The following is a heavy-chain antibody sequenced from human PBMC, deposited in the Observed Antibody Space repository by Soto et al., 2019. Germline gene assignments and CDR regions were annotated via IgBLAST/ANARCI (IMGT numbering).Heavy chain of an antibody. J-gene: IGHJ5*02. CDR1: GGTISSYY. Sequence: PSETLSLTCTVSGGTISSYYWSWIRQPPGKGLEWIGYIYYSGSTNYNPSLKSRVTISVDTSENQFSLKLSSVTAADTAVYYCAREFFGAGNWFDPWGQGTLVTVSS. D-gene: IGHD3-3*01. CDR2: IYYSGST. V-gene: IGHV4-59*01. CDR3: AREFFGAGNWFDP.